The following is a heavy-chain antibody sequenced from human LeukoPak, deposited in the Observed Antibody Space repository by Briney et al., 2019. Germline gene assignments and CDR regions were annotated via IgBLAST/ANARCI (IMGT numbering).Heavy chain of an antibody. CDR1: GFTFSSYG. V-gene: IGHV3-30*02. J-gene: IGHJ6*03. CDR2: IRYDGSNK. D-gene: IGHD4/OR15-4a*01. Sequence: GGSLRLSCAASGFTFSSYGMHWVRQAPGKGLEWVAFIRYDGSNKYYADSVKCRFTISSDNSKNTLYLQMNSLRAEDTAVYYCAKVQVSEVSVLSDYYYYYMDVWGKGTTVTVSS. CDR3: AKVQVSEVSVLSDYYYYYMDV.